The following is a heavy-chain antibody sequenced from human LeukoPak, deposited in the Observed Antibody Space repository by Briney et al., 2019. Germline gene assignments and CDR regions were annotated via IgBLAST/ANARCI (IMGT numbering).Heavy chain of an antibody. CDR2: ISSSGTYM. CDR1: GFTFSSYS. V-gene: IGHV3-21*01. Sequence: GGSLRLSCAASGFTFSSYSMNWVRQAPGKGLEWVSAISSSGTYMYYADSVKGRFTISRDNANNSLYLQMDSLRAEDTAVYYCAKDVRSDYFDSWGQGTLVTVSS. CDR3: AKDVRSDYFDS. J-gene: IGHJ4*02.